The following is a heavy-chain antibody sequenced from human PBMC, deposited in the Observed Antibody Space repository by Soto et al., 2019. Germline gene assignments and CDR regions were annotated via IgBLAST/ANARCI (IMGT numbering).Heavy chain of an antibody. CDR2: INPNLGIA. D-gene: IGHD3-16*02. J-gene: IGHJ6*03. V-gene: IGHV1-69*02. Sequence: CVRLTTGQGLEWMGRINPNLGIANYAQKFQGRVTITADKSTSTAYMELSSLRSEDTAVYYCAPSLIGYYYMDVWGKGTTVTVSS. CDR3: APSLIGYYYMDV.